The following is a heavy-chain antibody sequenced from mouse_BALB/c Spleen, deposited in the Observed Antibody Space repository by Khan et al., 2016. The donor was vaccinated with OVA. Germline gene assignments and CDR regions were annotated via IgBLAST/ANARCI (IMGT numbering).Heavy chain of an antibody. D-gene: IGHD1-1*01. CDR1: GYTFSSYW. CDR2: ILPGSGYN. CDR3: ARGNDYGSTCWFGY. V-gene: IGHV1-9*01. Sequence: QVQLQQSGAELMKPGASVKISCKASGYTFSSYWIAWVKQSPGHGLEWIGEILPGSGYNNFHEKFTGKATFAADTSSNTAYMQLSSLTSEDSSVYYGARGNDYGSTCWFGYWGQGTLVTVAA. J-gene: IGHJ3*01.